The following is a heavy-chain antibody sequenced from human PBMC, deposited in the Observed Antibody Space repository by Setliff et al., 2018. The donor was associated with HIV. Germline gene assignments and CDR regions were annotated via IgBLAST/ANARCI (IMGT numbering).Heavy chain of an antibody. D-gene: IGHD2-2*01. V-gene: IGHV4-39*02. Sequence: PSETLSLTCSFSGPSIITTDYYWAWVRQPPGKGLEWIGSIYFSGSTDYNPSLKSRVTISGDTSQRHFSLSLASVTAADTAVYYCARGLGGYCSSVSCYEADHWGQGTLVTVSS. J-gene: IGHJ5*02. CDR1: GPSIITTDYY. CDR2: IYFSGST. CDR3: ARGLGGYCSSVSCYEADH.